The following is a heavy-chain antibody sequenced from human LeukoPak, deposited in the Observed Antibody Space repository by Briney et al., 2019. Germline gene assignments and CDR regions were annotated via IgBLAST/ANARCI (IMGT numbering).Heavy chain of an antibody. Sequence: GGSLRLSCEVSGFSVSSNYMNWVRQAPGKGLEWVSIIYSDTRTYYADSVKGRFTISRDNSKNTVYLQMNTLKAEDTAVYYCAKDGDWGQGTLVTVSS. D-gene: IGHD3-16*01. V-gene: IGHV3-66*01. CDR3: AKDGD. CDR1: GFSVSSNY. CDR2: IYSDTRT. J-gene: IGHJ4*02.